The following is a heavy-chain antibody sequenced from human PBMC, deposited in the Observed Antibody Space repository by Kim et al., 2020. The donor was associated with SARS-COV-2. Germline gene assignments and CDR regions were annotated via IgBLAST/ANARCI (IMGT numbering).Heavy chain of an antibody. CDR3: ASRGDITIFGVVTDYMDV. Sequence: VKGRFTISRDDAKKSLYLQMNSLRAEDTAVYYCASRGDITIFGVVTDYMDVWGKGTTVTVSS. D-gene: IGHD3-3*01. V-gene: IGHV3-48*03. J-gene: IGHJ6*03.